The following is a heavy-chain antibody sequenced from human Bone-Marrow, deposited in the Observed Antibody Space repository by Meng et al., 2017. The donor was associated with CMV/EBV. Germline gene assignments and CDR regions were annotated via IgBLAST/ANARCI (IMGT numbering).Heavy chain of an antibody. J-gene: IGHJ5*02. CDR1: GGSFSGYY. CDR2: INHSGST. Sequence: GSLRLSCAVYGGSFSGYYWSWIRQPPGKGLEWIGEINHSGSTNYNPSLKSRVTISVDTSKNQSSLKLSSVTAADTAVYYCARSEVIVSSTSWRAWWFDPWGQGTLVTVSS. V-gene: IGHV4-34*01. D-gene: IGHD2-2*01. CDR3: ARSEVIVSSTSWRAWWFDP.